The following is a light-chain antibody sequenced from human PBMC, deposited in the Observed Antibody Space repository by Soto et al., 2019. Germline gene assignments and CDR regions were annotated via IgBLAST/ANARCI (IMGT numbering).Light chain of an antibody. J-gene: IGKJ1*01. Sequence: DVQMTQSTSTLSASVGDRVTITCRASQSISTWLAWYQQEPGKAPKLLIHNASSLQSGVPSRFSGSGSGTDFTLTISSLHPDDFATYYCQQYNSYSPTFGQGTRVEIK. V-gene: IGKV1-5*03. CDR1: QSISTW. CDR3: QQYNSYSPT. CDR2: NAS.